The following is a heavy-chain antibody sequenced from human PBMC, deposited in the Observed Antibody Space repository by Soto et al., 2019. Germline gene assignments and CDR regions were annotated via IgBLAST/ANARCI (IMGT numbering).Heavy chain of an antibody. CDR3: ASQLRFMAAAFN. CDR2: IYPGTSET. CDR1: EDNFVNYW. Sequence: GESLKISCQDSEDNFVNYWVAWLRHIPGKGLEWMGIIYPGTSETRYSPSFEGQVTISADTTIGTAYLQWRSLKAADTAIYYCASQLRFMAAAFNSGQGTLLTLSS. V-gene: IGHV5-51*01. J-gene: IGHJ4*02. D-gene: IGHD6-13*01.